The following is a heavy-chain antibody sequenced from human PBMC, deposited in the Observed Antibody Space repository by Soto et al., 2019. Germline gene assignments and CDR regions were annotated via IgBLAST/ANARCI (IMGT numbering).Heavy chain of an antibody. CDR2: IYPGDSDT. D-gene: IGHD2-8*01. Sequence: LGESLKISCKGSGYAFTSYWIAWVRQMPGKGLEWMGIIYPGDSDTRYRPSFQGQVTISADKSITTAYLQWSSLKASDTAMYYCARGYCTTNICDPWFDPWGQGTLVTVSS. CDR1: GYAFTSYW. V-gene: IGHV5-51*01. J-gene: IGHJ5*02. CDR3: ARGYCTTNICDPWFDP.